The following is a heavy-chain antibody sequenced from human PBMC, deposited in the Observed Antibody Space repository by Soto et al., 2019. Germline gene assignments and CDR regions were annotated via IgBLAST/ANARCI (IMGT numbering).Heavy chain of an antibody. CDR1: GGSISSTNYY. D-gene: IGHD3-22*01. V-gene: IGHV4-39*01. CDR3: VRDNGGYYFDY. Sequence: SETLSLTCSVFGGSISSTNYYWGWVRQSPGKGLEWIGTIYYNGATRYNPSLKSRVTISVDTSKNQFSLKLTSVTAADTAVYYCVRDNGGYYFDYWGQGTLVTVSS. J-gene: IGHJ4*02. CDR2: IYYNGAT.